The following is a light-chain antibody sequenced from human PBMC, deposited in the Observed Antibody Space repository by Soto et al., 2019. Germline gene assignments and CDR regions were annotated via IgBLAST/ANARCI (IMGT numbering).Light chain of an antibody. CDR3: AAWDDSLSVVV. V-gene: IGLV1-47*01. Sequence: QSVVTQPPSASGTPGQRVTISCSGSSSNIGTNFVSWYQHLPGTAPKLLIYRTAQRLSGVPDRFSGSKSGTSASLAISGLRSEDEADYFCAAWDDSLSVVVFGGGTKLTVL. CDR2: RTA. J-gene: IGLJ2*01. CDR1: SSNIGTNF.